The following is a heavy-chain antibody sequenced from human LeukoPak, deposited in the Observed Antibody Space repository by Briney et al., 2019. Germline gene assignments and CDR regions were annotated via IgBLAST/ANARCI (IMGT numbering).Heavy chain of an antibody. CDR2: ISSSSSYI. J-gene: IGHJ4*02. CDR1: GFTFSSYS. V-gene: IGHV3-21*01. CDR3: ARDLADEDIVVVPAAPTGDY. D-gene: IGHD2-2*01. Sequence: PGGSLRLSCAASGFTFSSYSMNWVRQAPGKGLEWVSSISSSSSYIYYADSVKGRFTISRDNAKNSLYLQMNSLRAEDTAVYYCARDLADEDIVVVPAAPTGDYWGQGTLVTVSS.